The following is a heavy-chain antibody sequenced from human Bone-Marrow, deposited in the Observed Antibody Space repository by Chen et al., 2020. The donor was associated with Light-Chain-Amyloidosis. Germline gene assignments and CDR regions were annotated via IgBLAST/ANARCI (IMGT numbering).Heavy chain of an antibody. CDR1: GFTFSSYA. V-gene: IGHV3-30*04. CDR3: AREGYCSSSSCPFDY. CDR2: ISFHERNK. J-gene: IGHJ4*02. Sequence: QVQLVESGGGVVQPGRSLRLSCAASGFTFSSYAMDWVRQAPGNGLEWVAVISFHERNKYYADSVKGRFTISRDNSKNTLYLQMNSLRAEDTAVYYCAREGYCSSSSCPFDYWGQGTLVTVSS. D-gene: IGHD2-2*01.